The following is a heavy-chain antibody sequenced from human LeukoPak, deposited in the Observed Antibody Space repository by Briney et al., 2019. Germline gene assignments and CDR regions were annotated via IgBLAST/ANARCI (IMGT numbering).Heavy chain of an antibody. CDR3: TKSDWFDP. J-gene: IGHJ5*02. CDR2: IKNDGSIT. V-gene: IGHV3-74*01. CDR1: GFIFSGYW. Sequence: GGSLRLSCAASGFIFSGYWMHWVRQAPGKGLVRLSRIKNDGSITSYADFVKGRFTISRDNAKNTLYLQMNSLRVEDTAVYYCTKSDWFDPWGQGTLVTVSS. D-gene: IGHD3-3*01.